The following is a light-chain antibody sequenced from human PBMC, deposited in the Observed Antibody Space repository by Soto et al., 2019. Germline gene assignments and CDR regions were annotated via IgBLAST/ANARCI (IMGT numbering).Light chain of an antibody. CDR3: QQYGSSPYT. CDR2: GAS. Sequence: EIVLTQSPGTLSLSPGDGATLSCRASQSVSSSYLAWYQQKPGQAPSLLIYGASSRATGIQDRFSGSGSGTDFTLTISRLEPEDFAVYYCQQYGSSPYTVGRGTKLDIK. J-gene: IGKJ2*01. CDR1: QSVSSSY. V-gene: IGKV3-20*01.